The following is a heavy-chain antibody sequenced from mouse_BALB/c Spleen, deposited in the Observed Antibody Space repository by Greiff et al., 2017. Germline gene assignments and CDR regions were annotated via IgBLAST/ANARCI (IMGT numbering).Heavy chain of an antibody. Sequence: EVKLMESGGDLVKPGGSLKLSCAASGFTFSSYGMSWVRQTPDKRLEWVATISSGGSYTYYPDSVKGRFTISRDNPKNTLFLQMTSLRSEDTAMYYCARSYYRYDDAMDYWGQGTSVTVSS. CDR2: ISSGGSYT. D-gene: IGHD2-14*01. V-gene: IGHV5-6*01. CDR3: ARSYYRYDDAMDY. J-gene: IGHJ4*01. CDR1: GFTFSSYG.